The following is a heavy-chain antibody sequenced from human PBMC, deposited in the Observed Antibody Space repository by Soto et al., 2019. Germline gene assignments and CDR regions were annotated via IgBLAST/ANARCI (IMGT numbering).Heavy chain of an antibody. CDR1: GFTFGIYW. CDR3: ARGRHSGMDV. Sequence: EVQLVESGGGLVQPGGSLRVSCAASGFTFGIYWMNWVRQAPGKGLVWVSRIDSDGSSTTYADSVKGRFTTSRDNAKNTLYLQMSSLRVEDTSVYYCARGRHSGMDVCGQGTTVTVSS. J-gene: IGHJ6*02. V-gene: IGHV3-74*01. CDR2: IDSDGSST.